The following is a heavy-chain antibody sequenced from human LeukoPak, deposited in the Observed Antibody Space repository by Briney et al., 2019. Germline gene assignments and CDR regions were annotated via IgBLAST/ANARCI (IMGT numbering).Heavy chain of an antibody. Sequence: PGGSLRLSCAASGFTFDTYAMAWARQAPGKGLQWVSTLTGRGDTTYYAESVKGRFTISRDNSKNTVYLQMNSLRVDDTAVYYCARDYGYTPYYFDYWGQGTLVTVSS. CDR1: GFTFDTYA. CDR2: LTGRGDTT. V-gene: IGHV3-23*01. CDR3: ARDYGYTPYYFDY. D-gene: IGHD5-18*01. J-gene: IGHJ4*01.